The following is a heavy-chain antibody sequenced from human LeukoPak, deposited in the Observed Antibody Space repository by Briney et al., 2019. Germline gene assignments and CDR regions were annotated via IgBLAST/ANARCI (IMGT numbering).Heavy chain of an antibody. CDR1: GGTFTSYA. Sequence: SVKVSCKXSGGTFTSYAISWVRQAPGQGLEWMGGIIPIFGTANYAQKFQGRVTITTDESTSTAYMELSRLRSEDTAVYYCARDGQQTAVAGTNWFDPWGQGTLVTVSS. CDR2: IIPIFGTA. CDR3: ARDGQQTAVAGTNWFDP. D-gene: IGHD6-19*01. V-gene: IGHV1-69*05. J-gene: IGHJ5*02.